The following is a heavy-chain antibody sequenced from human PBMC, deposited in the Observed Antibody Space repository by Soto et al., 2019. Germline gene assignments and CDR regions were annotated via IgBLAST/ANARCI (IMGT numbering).Heavy chain of an antibody. Sequence: EVQLLESGGGLVQPGGSLRLSCAASGFTFSSYAMSWVRQAPGKGLEWVSAISGSGGSTYYADSVKGRFTISRDNSKNTPYLQMNSLRAEDTAVYYCAKDLGYSSSWFSFDYWGQGTLVTVSS. J-gene: IGHJ4*02. CDR1: GFTFSSYA. CDR3: AKDLGYSSSWFSFDY. CDR2: ISGSGGST. V-gene: IGHV3-23*01. D-gene: IGHD6-13*01.